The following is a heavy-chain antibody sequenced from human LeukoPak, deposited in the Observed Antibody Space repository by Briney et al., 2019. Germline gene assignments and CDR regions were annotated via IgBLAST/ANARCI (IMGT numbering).Heavy chain of an antibody. CDR3: ARRYSSSWYQYYFDY. D-gene: IGHD6-13*01. CDR1: GGSVSNYY. Sequence: SETLSLTCSVSGGSVSNYYWSWIRQPPGKGLEWIGYIYYSGSTNYNPSLKSRVTISVDTSKNQFSLKLSSVTAADTAVYYCARRYSSSWYQYYFDYWGQGTLVTVSS. V-gene: IGHV4-59*08. CDR2: IYYSGST. J-gene: IGHJ4*02.